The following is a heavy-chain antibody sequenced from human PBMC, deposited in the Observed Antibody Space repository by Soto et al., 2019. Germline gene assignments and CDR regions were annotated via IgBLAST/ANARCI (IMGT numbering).Heavy chain of an antibody. D-gene: IGHD2-2*01. CDR3: ARDPPPYCSSTSCLRPYGMDV. CDR2: IIPIFGTA. V-gene: IGHV1-69*01. Sequence: QVQLVQSGAEVKKPGSSVKVSCKASGGTFSSYAISWVRQAPGQGREWMGGIIPIFGTANYAQKFQGRVTITADESTSTAYMELSSLRSEDTAVYYCARDPPPYCSSTSCLRPYGMDVWGQGTTVTVSS. J-gene: IGHJ6*02. CDR1: GGTFSSYA.